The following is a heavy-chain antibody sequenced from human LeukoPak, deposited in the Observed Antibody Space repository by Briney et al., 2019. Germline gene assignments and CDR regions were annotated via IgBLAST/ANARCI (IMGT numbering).Heavy chain of an antibody. J-gene: IGHJ4*02. Sequence: PSETLSLTCAVYGGSFSGYYWNWIRQPPGKGLEWIGESSHGGNTKYNPSLKSRVTISVDTSKNQFSLKLSSVTAADTAVYYCARTGNNFKDTFDSCGQGTLVTASS. CDR3: ARTGNNFKDTFDS. CDR2: SSHGGNT. V-gene: IGHV4-34*01. CDR1: GGSFSGYY. D-gene: IGHD1-20*01.